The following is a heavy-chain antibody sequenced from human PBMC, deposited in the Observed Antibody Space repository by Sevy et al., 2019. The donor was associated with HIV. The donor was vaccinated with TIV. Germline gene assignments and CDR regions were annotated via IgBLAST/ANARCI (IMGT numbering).Heavy chain of an antibody. CDR3: AKRDYGDYVDYFDP. CDR2: ISYSGTT. V-gene: IGHV4-61*01. J-gene: IGHJ5*02. CDR1: GGSVSSDISY. D-gene: IGHD4-17*01. Sequence: SETLSLTCTVSGGSVSSDISYWNWIRQPPGKGLECIGSISYSGTTSYKPSLKSRVTISLDTSKNQLSLKVNSVTAADTAIYYCAKRDYGDYVDYFDPWGQGTLVTVSS.